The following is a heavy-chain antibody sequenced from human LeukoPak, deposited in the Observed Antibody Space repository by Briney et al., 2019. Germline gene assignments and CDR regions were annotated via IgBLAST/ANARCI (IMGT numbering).Heavy chain of an antibody. Sequence: PGRSLRHSCTASGFTFSTYGAHWVRQAPGKGLEWVAVISYDGTNKYYTDSVRGRFNISRDNSKNTLYLQMNSLRAEDTAVYYCAKTYYYGSGSYPIGAFDIWGQGTMVTVSS. J-gene: IGHJ3*02. CDR2: ISYDGTNK. V-gene: IGHV3-30*18. CDR1: GFTFSTYG. D-gene: IGHD3-10*01. CDR3: AKTYYYGSGSYPIGAFDI.